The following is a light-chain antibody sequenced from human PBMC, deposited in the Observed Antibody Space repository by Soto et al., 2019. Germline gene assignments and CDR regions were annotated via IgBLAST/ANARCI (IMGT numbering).Light chain of an antibody. Sequence: EIVMTQSPATLSVSPGERATLSCRASQSVSSNLAWYQQKPGQAPRLLIYGASTRATGIPARFSGSGSGTEFTLTISSLQSEDFAVYYCQQHDKLPPAFGQGTKVDLK. J-gene: IGKJ1*01. CDR3: QQHDKLPPA. CDR1: QSVSSN. CDR2: GAS. V-gene: IGKV3-15*01.